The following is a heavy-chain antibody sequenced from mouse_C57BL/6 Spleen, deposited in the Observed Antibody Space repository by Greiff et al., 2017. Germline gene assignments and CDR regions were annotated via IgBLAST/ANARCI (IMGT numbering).Heavy chain of an antibody. J-gene: IGHJ2*01. CDR1: GYTFTEYT. CDR3: ARQDLTYDYEYFDY. D-gene: IGHD2-4*01. Sequence: QVQLQQSGAELVKPGASVKLSCKASGYTFTEYTIHWVKQRSGQGLEWIGWFYSGSGSIKYNEKFKDKATLPADKSSSTVYMELSRLTSEDSAVYFCARQDLTYDYEYFDYWSKGTTRTVSS. V-gene: IGHV1-62-2*01. CDR2: FYSGSGSI.